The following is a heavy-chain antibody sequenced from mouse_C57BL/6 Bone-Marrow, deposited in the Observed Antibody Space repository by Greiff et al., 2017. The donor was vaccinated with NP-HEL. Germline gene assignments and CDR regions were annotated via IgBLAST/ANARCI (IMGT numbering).Heavy chain of an antibody. Sequence: EVQRVESGGDLVKPGGSLKLSCAASGFTFSSYGMSWVRQTPDKRLEWVATISSGGSYTYYPDSVKGRFTISRDNAKNTLYLQMSSLKSEDTAMYYCARHDIYYYGSSWFAYWGQGTLVTVSA. D-gene: IGHD1-1*01. V-gene: IGHV5-6*01. CDR1: GFTFSSYG. CDR2: ISSGGSYT. CDR3: ARHDIYYYGSSWFAY. J-gene: IGHJ3*01.